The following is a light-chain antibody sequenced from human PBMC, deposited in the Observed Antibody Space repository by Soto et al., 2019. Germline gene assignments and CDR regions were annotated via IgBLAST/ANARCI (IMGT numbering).Light chain of an antibody. V-gene: IGKV1-9*01. CDR3: QQLNSYLPT. J-gene: IGKJ5*01. CDR2: AAS. CDR1: QGISSY. Sequence: DIQLTQSPSFLSASVGDRVTITCRASQGISSYLAWYQQKLGKAPKLLIYAASTLQSGVPSRFSGSGSGTEFTLTIGSLQPEDFATYYCQQLNSYLPTFGQGTRLEIK.